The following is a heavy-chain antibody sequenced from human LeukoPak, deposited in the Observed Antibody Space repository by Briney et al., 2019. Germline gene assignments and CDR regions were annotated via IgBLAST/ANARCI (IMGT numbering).Heavy chain of an antibody. V-gene: IGHV3-33*01. CDR3: ARGPIGGNWFDP. J-gene: IGHJ5*01. CDR1: GFTFSSYG. Sequence: GGSLRLSCAASGFTFSSYGMHWVRQAPGKGLEWVAVIWYDGSNKYYADSVKGRFTISRDNSKNTLYLQMNSLRAEDTAVYYCARGPIGGNWFDPWGQGTTVTVSS. CDR2: IWYDGSNK. D-gene: IGHD3-10*01.